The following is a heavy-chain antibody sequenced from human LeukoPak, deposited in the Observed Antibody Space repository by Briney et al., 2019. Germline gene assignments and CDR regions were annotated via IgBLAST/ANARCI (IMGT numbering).Heavy chain of an antibody. CDR3: AINYDILTGYYPHYYFDY. CDR2: IIPIFGTA. V-gene: IGHV1-69*13. Sequence: SVKVSCKASGGTFSSYAISWVRQAPGQGLEWMGGIIPIFGTANYAQKFQGRVTITADESTSTAYMELSSLRSEDTAVYYCAINYDILTGYYPHYYFDYWGQGTLVTVSS. J-gene: IGHJ4*02. CDR1: GGTFSSYA. D-gene: IGHD3-9*01.